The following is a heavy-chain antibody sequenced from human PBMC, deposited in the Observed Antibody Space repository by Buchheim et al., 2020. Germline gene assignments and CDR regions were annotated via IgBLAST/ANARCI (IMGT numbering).Heavy chain of an antibody. CDR1: GFTVSSNY. D-gene: IGHD5-18*01. V-gene: IGHV3-66*02. CDR2: IYSGGST. J-gene: IGHJ5*02. CDR3: ARVRSVDTAMVSEYIDDENWFDP. Sequence: EVQLVESGGGLVQPGGSLRLSCAASGFTVSSNYMSWVRQAPGKGLEWVSVIYSGGSTYYADSVKGRFTISRDNSKNTLYLQMNSLRAEDTAVYYCARVRSVDTAMVSEYIDDENWFDPWGQGTL.